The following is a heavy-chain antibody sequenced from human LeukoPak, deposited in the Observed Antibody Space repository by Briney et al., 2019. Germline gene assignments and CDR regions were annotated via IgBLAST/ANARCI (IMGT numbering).Heavy chain of an antibody. Sequence: ASVKVSCKASGYTFTSYGISWVRQAPGQGLEWMGWISAYNGNTNYAQKLQGRVTMTTDTSTSTAYMELRSLRSDDTAVYYCARSVKNTSPIANFDYWGKGTLDTVSS. V-gene: IGHV1-18*01. CDR1: GYTFTSYG. CDR3: ARSVKNTSPIANFDY. D-gene: IGHD2-2*01. CDR2: ISAYNGNT. J-gene: IGHJ4*02.